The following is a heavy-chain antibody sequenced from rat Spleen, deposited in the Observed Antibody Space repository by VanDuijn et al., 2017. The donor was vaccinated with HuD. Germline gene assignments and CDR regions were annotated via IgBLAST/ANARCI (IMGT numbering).Heavy chain of an antibody. D-gene: IGHD4-3*01. J-gene: IGHJ4*01. CDR1: GFTFSNYY. V-gene: IGHV5S23*01. CDR2: ITNSGGST. CDR3: ARHNSGYGVMDA. Sequence: EVQLVESGGGLVQPGRSLKLSCAASGFTFSNYYMAWVRQAPTKGLEWVASITNSGGSTYYRDSVKGRFTISRDNAKSTLYLQMDSLRSEDTATYYCARHNSGYGVMDAWGQGASVTVSS.